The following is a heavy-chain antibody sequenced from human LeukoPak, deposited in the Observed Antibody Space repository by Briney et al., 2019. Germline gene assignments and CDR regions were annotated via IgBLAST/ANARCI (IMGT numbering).Heavy chain of an antibody. CDR1: GFTFSSYS. V-gene: IGHV3-48*01. CDR3: AKPYSSGYWYYFDY. J-gene: IGHJ4*02. D-gene: IGHD3-22*01. CDR2: ISSSSSTI. Sequence: GGSLRLSCAASGFTFSSYSMNWVRQAPGKGLEWVSYISSSSSTIYYADSVKGRFTISRDNSKNTLYLQMNSLRAEDTAVYYCAKPYSSGYWYYFDYWGQGTLVTVSS.